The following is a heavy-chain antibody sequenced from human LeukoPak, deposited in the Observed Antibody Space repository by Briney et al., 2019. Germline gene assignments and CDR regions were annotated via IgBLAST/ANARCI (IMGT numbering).Heavy chain of an antibody. D-gene: IGHD3-16*01. CDR1: GGSISSHY. CDR3: ASGPPLTNYDYFWASFDY. Sequence: SETLSLTCTVSGGSISSHYWSWIRQPPGKGLEWIGWLYNSGITKYNPSLKSRVTISVDTPKNQFSLKLNSVTAADTAVYYCASGPPLTNYDYFWASFDYWGQGALVTVSS. J-gene: IGHJ4*02. V-gene: IGHV4-59*11. CDR2: LYNSGIT.